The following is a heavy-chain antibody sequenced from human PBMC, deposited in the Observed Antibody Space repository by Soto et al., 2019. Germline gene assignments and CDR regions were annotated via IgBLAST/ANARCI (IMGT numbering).Heavy chain of an antibody. CDR1: GFTFSSYE. CDR2: ISSSGSTI. CDR3: ASLLLVDGYNAPPS. Sequence: GGSLRLSCAASGFTFSSYEMNWVRQAPGKGLEWVSYISSSGSTIYYADSVKGRFTISRDNAKNSLYLQMNSLRAEDTAVYYCASLLLVDGYNAPPSWGQGTLVTVSS. D-gene: IGHD5-12*01. V-gene: IGHV3-48*03. J-gene: IGHJ5*02.